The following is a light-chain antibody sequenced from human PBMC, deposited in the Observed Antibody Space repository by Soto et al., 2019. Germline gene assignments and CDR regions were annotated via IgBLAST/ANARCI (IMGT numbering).Light chain of an antibody. J-gene: IGLJ2*01. CDR2: EVN. Sequence: QSALTQPPSASGSTGQSVTISCTGTSSDVGGYNYVSWYQQHPGKAPKLMIYEVNKRPSGVPDRFSGSKSGNTASLTVSGLQAEDEADYYCSSYGGSNNLVFGGGTKLTVL. CDR3: SSYGGSNNLV. CDR1: SSDVGGYNY. V-gene: IGLV2-8*01.